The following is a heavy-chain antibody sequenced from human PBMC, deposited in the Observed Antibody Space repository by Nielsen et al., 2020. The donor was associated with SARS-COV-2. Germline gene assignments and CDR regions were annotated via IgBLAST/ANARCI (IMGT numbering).Heavy chain of an antibody. V-gene: IGHV4-39*07. CDR3: ARGLYSSSSYYYYYYYMDV. CDR1: GGSVSSGSYY. J-gene: IGHJ6*03. D-gene: IGHD6-6*01. Sequence: SETLSLTCTVSGGSVSSGSYYWSWIRQPPGKGLEWIGEINHSGSTNYNPSLKSRVTISVDTSKNQFSLKLSSVTAADTAVYYCARGLYSSSSYYYYYYYMDVWGKGTTVTVSS. CDR2: INHSGST.